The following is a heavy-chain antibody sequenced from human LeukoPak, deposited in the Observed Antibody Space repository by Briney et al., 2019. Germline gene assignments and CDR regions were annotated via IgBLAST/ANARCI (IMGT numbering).Heavy chain of an antibody. Sequence: SETLSLTCTVSGGSISSYYWSWTRQPPGKGLEWIGYIYYSGSTNYNPSLKSRVTISVDTSKNQFSLKLSSVTAADTAVYYCASSGELAFDIWGQGTMVTVSS. J-gene: IGHJ3*02. CDR2: IYYSGST. D-gene: IGHD3-10*01. CDR3: ASSGELAFDI. CDR1: GGSISSYY. V-gene: IGHV4-59*01.